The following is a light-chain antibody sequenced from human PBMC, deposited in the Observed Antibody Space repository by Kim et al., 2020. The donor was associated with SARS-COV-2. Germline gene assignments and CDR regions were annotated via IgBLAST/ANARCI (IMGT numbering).Light chain of an antibody. J-gene: IGKJ1*01. CDR3: QQHNTYPLT. CDR2: AAS. CDR1: QGIRIS. Sequence: ASVGDRVTIACRASQGIRISLAWYQQKAGKAPKLLIYAASTLHAGVPSRFSGSGSGTDFILTISSLQPEDFATYYCQQHNTYPLTFGQETKVDIK. V-gene: IGKV1-9*01.